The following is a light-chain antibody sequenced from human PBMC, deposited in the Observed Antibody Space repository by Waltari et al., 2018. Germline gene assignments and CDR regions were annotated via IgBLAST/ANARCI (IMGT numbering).Light chain of an antibody. CDR2: AAS. Sequence: DIQMTQSPSSLSASVGYRVTITCRASQSIATYLSWYQQKPGKAPKFLIYAASGLQSGVPSRFSGSGSGTDFTLTISSLQPEDFATYYCQQSYSMFALTFGGGTKVEIK. CDR1: QSIATY. V-gene: IGKV1-39*01. J-gene: IGKJ4*01. CDR3: QQSYSMFALT.